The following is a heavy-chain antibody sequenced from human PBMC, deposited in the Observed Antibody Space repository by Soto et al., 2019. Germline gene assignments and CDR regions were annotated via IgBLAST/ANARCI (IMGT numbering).Heavy chain of an antibody. CDR3: ARYPSDTYPHAYYFDY. CDR1: GGSVSSGSYY. J-gene: IGHJ4*02. V-gene: IGHV4-61*01. CDR2: IYYSGST. Sequence: PSETLSLTCTVSGGSVSSGSYYWSWIRQPPGKGLVWIGYIYYSGSTNYNPSLKSRVSISVDTSMNQFSLKLSSVTAADTAVYYCARYPSDTYPHAYYFDYWGQGTLVTVSS.